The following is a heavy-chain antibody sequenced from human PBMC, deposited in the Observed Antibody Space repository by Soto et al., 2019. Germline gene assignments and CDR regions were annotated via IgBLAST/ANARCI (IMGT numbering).Heavy chain of an antibody. J-gene: IGHJ3*02. D-gene: IGHD1-26*01. CDR1: GFTYNV. V-gene: IGHV3-23*01. Sequence: VQLLESGGGLGQPGGSLRLSCVASGFTYNVMNWVRQAPGKGLEWVAGFGHDGESTFYADSVRGRFTISRHNFKNMIFLQRASLRVEDTAVYYCAKMVGRIVGATTGPLDIWGRGTMVTV. CDR3: AKMVGRIVGATTGPLDI. CDR2: FGHDGEST.